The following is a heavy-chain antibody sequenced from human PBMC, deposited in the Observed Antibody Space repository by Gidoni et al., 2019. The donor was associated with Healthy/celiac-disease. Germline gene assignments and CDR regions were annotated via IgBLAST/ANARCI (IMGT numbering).Heavy chain of an antibody. D-gene: IGHD3-22*01. Sequence: VQLVEAGGGVVKPGGSLRLSCAASGFTLSNAWMTWVRHAPGKVLEWVGRSKSKTDGGTTDYAAPVKGRFTISRDDSKNTLYLQMNSLKTEDTAVYYCTTDQNDSSGFDYWGQGTLVTVSS. J-gene: IGHJ4*02. V-gene: IGHV3-15*01. CDR1: GFTLSNAW. CDR2: SKSKTDGGTT. CDR3: TTDQNDSSGFDY.